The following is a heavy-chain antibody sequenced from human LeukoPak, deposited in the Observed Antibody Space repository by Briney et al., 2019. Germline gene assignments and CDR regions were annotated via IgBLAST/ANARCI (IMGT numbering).Heavy chain of an antibody. J-gene: IGHJ4*02. V-gene: IGHV4-39*01. Sequence: SETLSLTCTVSGGSISSSSYYWGWIRQPPGKGLEWIGSIYYSGSTYYNPSLKSRVTISVDTSKNQFSLKLSSVTAADTAVYYCARIAAAGTPDFEYWGQGTLVTVSS. CDR1: GGSISSSSYY. D-gene: IGHD6-13*01. CDR3: ARIAAAGTPDFEY. CDR2: IYYSGST.